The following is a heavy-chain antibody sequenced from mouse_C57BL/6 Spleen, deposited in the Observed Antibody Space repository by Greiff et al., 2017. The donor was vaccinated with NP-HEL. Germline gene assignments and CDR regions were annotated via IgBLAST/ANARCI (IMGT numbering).Heavy chain of an antibody. V-gene: IGHV1-26*01. CDR1: GYTFTDYY. Sequence: EVQLQQSGPELVKPGASVKISCKASGYTFTDYYMNWVKQSHGKSLEWIGDINPNNGGTSYNQKFKGKATLTVDKSSSTAYMELRSLTSEDSAVYYCARDGYYNYAMDYWGQGTSVTVSS. J-gene: IGHJ4*01. D-gene: IGHD2-3*01. CDR3: ARDGYYNYAMDY. CDR2: INPNNGGT.